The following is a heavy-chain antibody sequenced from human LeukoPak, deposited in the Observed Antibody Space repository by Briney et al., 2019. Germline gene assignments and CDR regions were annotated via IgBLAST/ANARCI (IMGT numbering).Heavy chain of an antibody. D-gene: IGHD3-22*01. CDR1: GGSISSSSYY. J-gene: IGHJ4*02. CDR3: ARERRYYDSSGYGDY. Sequence: PSETLSLTCTVSGGSISSSSYYWGWIRQPPGRGLEWIGSIYYSGSTYYNPSLKSRVTISVDTSKNQFSLKLSSVTAADTAVYYCARERRYYDSSGYGDYWGQGTLVTVSS. V-gene: IGHV4-39*07. CDR2: IYYSGST.